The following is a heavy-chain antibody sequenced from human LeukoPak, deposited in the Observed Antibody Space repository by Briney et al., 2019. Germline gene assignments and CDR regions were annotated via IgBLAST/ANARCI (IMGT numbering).Heavy chain of an antibody. J-gene: IGHJ4*02. D-gene: IGHD6-6*01. CDR2: IDNDGSST. Sequence: PGGSLRLSCAASGFTFSGYWMLWVRQAPGKGPVWVSRIDNDGSSTTYADSVKGRFTISRDNAKNTLYLQMSSLRGEDTAVHYCARAAYMSSLDYWGQGTLVTVSS. V-gene: IGHV3-74*01. CDR1: GFTFSGYW. CDR3: ARAAYMSSLDY.